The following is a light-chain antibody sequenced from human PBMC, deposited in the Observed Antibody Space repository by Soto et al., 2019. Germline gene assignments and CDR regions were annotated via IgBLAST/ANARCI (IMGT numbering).Light chain of an antibody. V-gene: IGLV2-14*01. Sequence: QSALTQPASVSGSPGQSITISCTGTSSDPGDYNFVSWYQQHPGKAPQLIIYGVSHRPSGVSNRFSGSKSGYTASLTISGLQAEDEADYYCSSYTRNIPYVFGTGTKLTVL. J-gene: IGLJ1*01. CDR1: SSDPGDYNF. CDR2: GVS. CDR3: SSYTRNIPYV.